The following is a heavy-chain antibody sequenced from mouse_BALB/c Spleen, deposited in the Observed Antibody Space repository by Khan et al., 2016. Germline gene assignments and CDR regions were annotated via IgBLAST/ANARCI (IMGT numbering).Heavy chain of an antibody. D-gene: IGHD2-2*01. Sequence: EVQLQESGPSLVKPSQTLSLTCSVTGDSITSGYWNWIRKFPGNKLEYMGYISYSGSTYYNPSLKSRISITRDRSKNQYYLQLNSVTTEDTATYYCASLLWLRRGFAYWGQGTLVTVSA. CDR2: ISYSGST. CDR3: ASLLWLRRGFAY. V-gene: IGHV3-8*02. J-gene: IGHJ3*01. CDR1: GDSITSGY.